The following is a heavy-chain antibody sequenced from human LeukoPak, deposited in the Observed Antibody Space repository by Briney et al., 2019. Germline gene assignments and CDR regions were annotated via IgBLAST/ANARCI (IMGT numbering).Heavy chain of an antibody. D-gene: IGHD4-17*01. CDR1: GGSISSYY. V-gene: IGHV4-59*01. CDR3: AAGYPDDYGDYVGY. CDR2: IYYSGST. Sequence: SSETLSLTCTVSGGSISSYYWSWIRQPPGKGLEWIGYIYYSGSTNYNPSLKSRVTISVDTSKNQFSLKLSSVTAADTAVYYCAAGYPDDYGDYVGYWGQGTLVTVSS. J-gene: IGHJ4*02.